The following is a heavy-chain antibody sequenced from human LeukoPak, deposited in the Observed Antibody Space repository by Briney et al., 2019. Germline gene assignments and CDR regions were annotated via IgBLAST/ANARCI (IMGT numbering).Heavy chain of an antibody. J-gene: IGHJ4*02. CDR1: GFTFSSYW. D-gene: IGHD3-9*01. CDR3: ASFGYFDWLLGDY. V-gene: IGHV3-74*01. Sequence: GGSLRLSCAASGFTFSSYWMHWVRQAPGKGLVWVSRINSDGSSTSYADSVKGRFTISRDNAKNTLYLQMNSLRAEDTAVYYCASFGYFDWLLGDYWGQGTLVTVSS. CDR2: INSDGSST.